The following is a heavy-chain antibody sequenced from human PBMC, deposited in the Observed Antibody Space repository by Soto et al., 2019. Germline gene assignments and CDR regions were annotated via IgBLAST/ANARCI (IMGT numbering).Heavy chain of an antibody. Sequence: ASVKVSCKASGYTFTSYGISWVRQAPGQGLEWMGWISAYNGNTNYAQKLQGRVTMTTDTSTSTAYMELRSLRSDDTAVYYCKVTAMATDFDYWGQGTLVTVSS. J-gene: IGHJ4*02. CDR2: ISAYNGNT. CDR1: GYTFTSYG. V-gene: IGHV1-18*01. CDR3: KVTAMATDFDY. D-gene: IGHD5-18*01.